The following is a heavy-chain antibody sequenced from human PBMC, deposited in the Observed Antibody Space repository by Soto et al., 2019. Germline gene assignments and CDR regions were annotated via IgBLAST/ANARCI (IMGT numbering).Heavy chain of an antibody. CDR3: ARLRDRSGSASIYNGMDV. CDR2: IYYIGST. J-gene: IGHJ6*02. CDR1: NGSLTSTY. Sequence: QVHLQESGPELVKPSETLSLTCRVSNGSLTSTYWTWIRQPPGKGLEWIGYIYYIGSTNYSPSLKSRLTMSIDTSRTQFSLKLSSVTAADTAIYYCARLRDRSGSASIYNGMDVWGPGTMVTVSS. D-gene: IGHD3-22*01. V-gene: IGHV4-59*01.